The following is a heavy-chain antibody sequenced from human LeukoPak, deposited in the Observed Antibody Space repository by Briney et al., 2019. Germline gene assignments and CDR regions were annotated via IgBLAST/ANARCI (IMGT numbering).Heavy chain of an antibody. CDR1: GFTFNNYY. J-gene: IGHJ5*01. Sequence: PGGSLRLSCAASGFTFNNYYIHWVRQAPGKGLVWVSRINGVGTATIYADSVKGRFTISRDNAKNTVYLQMNSLRAEDTAIYYCVRDRHHWDFDSWGQGTLVTVSS. CDR3: VRDRHHWDFDS. CDR2: INGVGTAT. D-gene: IGHD1-26*01. V-gene: IGHV3-74*01.